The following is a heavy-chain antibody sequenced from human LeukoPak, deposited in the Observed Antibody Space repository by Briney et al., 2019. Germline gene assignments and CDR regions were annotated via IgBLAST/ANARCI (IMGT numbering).Heavy chain of an antibody. CDR3: ARDNVYGSGTEY. CDR1: GFTFSTNA. D-gene: IGHD3-10*01. Sequence: GRSLRLSCAASGFTFSTNAMHWVRQAPGKGLEWVAVTSYDEGHKYYADSVKGRFTISRDTANNTLYLQMNSLRAEDTAVYYCARDNVYGSGTEYWGQGTLVTVSS. J-gene: IGHJ4*02. V-gene: IGHV3-30-3*01. CDR2: TSYDEGHK.